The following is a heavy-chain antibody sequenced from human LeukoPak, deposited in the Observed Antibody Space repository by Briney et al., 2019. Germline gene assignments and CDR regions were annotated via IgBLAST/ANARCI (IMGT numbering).Heavy chain of an antibody. CDR2: LDRDDGEI. Sequence: ASVKVSCKVSGNSLSQLSILWVRQTPGKGLEWMGCLDRDDGEIIYAQKCQGRVTMTEDKSTDTDYMEVNSLTSEDTAVYYCAADGGPTASVYDCWGQGTLVTVSS. J-gene: IGHJ4*02. CDR1: GNSLSQLS. V-gene: IGHV1-24*01. D-gene: IGHD4-17*01. CDR3: AADGGPTASVYDC.